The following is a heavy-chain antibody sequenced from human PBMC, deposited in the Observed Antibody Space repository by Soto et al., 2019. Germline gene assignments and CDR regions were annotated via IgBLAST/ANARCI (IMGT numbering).Heavy chain of an antibody. Sequence: SQTLSLTCAISGDSVSSNSAAWNWIRQSPSRGLEWLGRTYYRSKWYNDYAVSVKSRITINPDTSKNQFSLQLNSVTPEDTAVYYCARDYYDSSGPNINFGDWGQGTLVTVSS. CDR2: TYYRSKWYN. V-gene: IGHV6-1*01. J-gene: IGHJ4*02. CDR1: GDSVSSNSAA. CDR3: ARDYYDSSGPNINFGD. D-gene: IGHD3-22*01.